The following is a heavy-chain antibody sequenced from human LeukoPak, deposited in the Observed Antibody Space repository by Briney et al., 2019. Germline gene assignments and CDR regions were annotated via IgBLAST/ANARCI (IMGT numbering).Heavy chain of an antibody. CDR1: GGSISSSSYY. Sequence: SETLSLTCTVSGGSISSSSYYWGWIRQPPGKGLEWIGSIYYSGSTYYTPSLKSRVTISVDTSKNQFSLKLSSVTAADTAVYYCARRELPDTYPLLFDYWGQGTLVTVSS. V-gene: IGHV4-39*01. CDR3: ARRELPDTYPLLFDY. J-gene: IGHJ4*02. CDR2: IYYSGST. D-gene: IGHD1-26*01.